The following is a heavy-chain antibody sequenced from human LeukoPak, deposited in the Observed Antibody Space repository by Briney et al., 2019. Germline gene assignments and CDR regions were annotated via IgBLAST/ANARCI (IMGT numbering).Heavy chain of an antibody. CDR1: VFTFSSYA. Sequence: GGSLRLSCAASVFTFSSYATHWVPQAPGKGLEWVAVISYDESDKFYADSVKGLFTVSRDYSKNMLSLQMNSLSDEDTSVYYCVRDFRICGSTSCYEFDFWGQGTLVTV. CDR2: ISYDESDK. J-gene: IGHJ4*02. D-gene: IGHD2-2*01. CDR3: VRDFRICGSTSCYEFDF. V-gene: IGHV3-30-3*01.